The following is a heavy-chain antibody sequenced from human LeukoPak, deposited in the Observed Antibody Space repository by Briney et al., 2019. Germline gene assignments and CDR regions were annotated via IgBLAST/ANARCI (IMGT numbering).Heavy chain of an antibody. CDR1: GFTFSSYW. V-gene: IGHV3-74*01. Sequence: GGSLRLSCAASGFTFSSYWMHWVRHTPGKGRVWVSRINGAGSSIIYADSVKGRVTISRDNAKNTLYLQMNNLRAEDTAVYYCARGGDYKNDYWGQGTLVTVSS. J-gene: IGHJ4*02. D-gene: IGHD4-17*01. CDR3: ARGGDYKNDY. CDR2: INGAGSSI.